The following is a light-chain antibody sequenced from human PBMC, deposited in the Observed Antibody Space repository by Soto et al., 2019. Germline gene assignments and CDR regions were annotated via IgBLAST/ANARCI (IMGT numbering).Light chain of an antibody. CDR1: HDVTHY. CDR2: DAS. Sequence: DIQMTQSPSSLSASIGDRVTITCRASHDVTHYVNWFQQKPGKAPKLLIYDASSLEKGVPPRFSGRGSGTIVTFTITSLQPEDIATYYCQHYERLPWTFGQGTKVDIK. CDR3: QHYERLPWT. J-gene: IGKJ1*01. V-gene: IGKV1-33*01.